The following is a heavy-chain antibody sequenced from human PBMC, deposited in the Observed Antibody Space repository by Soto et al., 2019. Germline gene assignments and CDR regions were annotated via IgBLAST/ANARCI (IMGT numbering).Heavy chain of an antibody. J-gene: IGHJ5*02. D-gene: IGHD2-2*02. V-gene: IGHV5-51*01. Sequence: GESLKISCKGSGYSFTSYWIGWVRQMPGKGLEWMGIIYPGDSDTRYSPSFQGQVTISADKSISTAYLQWSSLKASDTAMYYYARLPSDCSSTSCYNGGWFDPWGQGTLVTVSS. CDR2: IYPGDSDT. CDR1: GYSFTSYW. CDR3: ARLPSDCSSTSCYNGGWFDP.